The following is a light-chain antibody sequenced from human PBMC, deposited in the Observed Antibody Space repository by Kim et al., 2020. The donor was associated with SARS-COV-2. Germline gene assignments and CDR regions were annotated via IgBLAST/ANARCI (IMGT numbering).Light chain of an antibody. CDR3: QQRSDWPPLT. CDR1: QSVSTH. Sequence: EIVLTQSPATLSLSPGERATLSCRASQSVSTHLAWYQQKPGQAPRLLIYDASNRATGIPARFSGSGSGTDFTLIISRLEPEDFAVYYCQQRSDWPPLTFGGGTKVDIK. CDR2: DAS. V-gene: IGKV3-11*01. J-gene: IGKJ4*01.